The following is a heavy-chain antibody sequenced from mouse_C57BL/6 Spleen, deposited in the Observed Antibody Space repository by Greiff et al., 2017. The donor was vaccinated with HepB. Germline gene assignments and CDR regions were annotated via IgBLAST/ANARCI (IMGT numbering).Heavy chain of an antibody. CDR2: IDPENGDT. CDR3: TFLRY. CDR1: GFKIKDDN. Sequence: VQLQQSGAELVRPGASVKLSCKASGFKIKDDNMNWVKQRPEQGLEWIGGIDPENGDTEYASKFKGKATITADPSSNTAYLQFSSLTSEDTAVYYCTFLRYWGQGTTLTVSS. D-gene: IGHD1-1*01. J-gene: IGHJ2*01. V-gene: IGHV14-4*01.